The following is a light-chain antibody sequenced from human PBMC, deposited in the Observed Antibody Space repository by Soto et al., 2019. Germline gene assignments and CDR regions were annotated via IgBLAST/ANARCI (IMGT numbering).Light chain of an antibody. V-gene: IGKV3-15*01. CDR3: QQYNNWPPLT. Sequence: EIVMTQSPATLSVSPGERATLSCRASQSVRRKLAWYQLKPGQAPRLLIYGASTRATGIPARFSGSGSGTEFTLTISSLQSEDFAIYYCQQYNNWPPLTFGGGTKVEIK. J-gene: IGKJ4*01. CDR2: GAS. CDR1: QSVRRK.